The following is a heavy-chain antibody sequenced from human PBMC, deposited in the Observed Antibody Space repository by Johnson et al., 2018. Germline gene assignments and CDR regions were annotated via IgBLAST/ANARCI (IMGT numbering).Heavy chain of an antibody. CDR2: IKQDATEK. J-gene: IGHJ3*01. CDR1: GFTFSSYW. V-gene: IGHV3-7*04. D-gene: IGHD7-27*01. CDR3: ATESDGDSAFDL. Sequence: VQLVQSGGGLVQPGGSLRLSCGASGFTFSSYWMTWVRPAPGKGLEWVANIKQDATEKYYVDSVKGRFTISRDNAKNSLYLQMNSLRVEDTAVYYCATESDGDSAFDLWGQGTMVTVSS.